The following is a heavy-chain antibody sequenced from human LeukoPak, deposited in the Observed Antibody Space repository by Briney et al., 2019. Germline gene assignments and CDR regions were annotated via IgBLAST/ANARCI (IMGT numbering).Heavy chain of an antibody. Sequence: ASVKVSCKASGYTFTSNYIHWVRQAPGQGLEWMGMIYPRDGSTSYAQKFQGRVTVTRDTSTSTVYMELSSLRSEDTAVYYCARLAVAGTGDFWGQGTLVTVSS. V-gene: IGHV1-46*01. CDR1: GYTFTSNY. CDR3: ARLAVAGTGDF. CDR2: IYPRDGST. D-gene: IGHD6-19*01. J-gene: IGHJ4*02.